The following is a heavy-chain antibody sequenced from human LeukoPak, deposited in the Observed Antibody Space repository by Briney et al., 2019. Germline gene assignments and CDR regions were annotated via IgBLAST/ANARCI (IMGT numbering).Heavy chain of an antibody. CDR3: AKDWFGQLFSAMDV. CDR2: ISHDGSNE. Sequence: SGKSLRLSCVASGFAFSAYGIHWVRQAPGKGLEWLAVISHDGSNEYYADSVKGRFIISRDNSKSMVSLQMNSLRAEDTAVYYCAKDWFGQLFSAMDVWGQGTTVSVTS. CDR1: GFAFSAYG. V-gene: IGHV3-30*18. J-gene: IGHJ6*02. D-gene: IGHD3-10*01.